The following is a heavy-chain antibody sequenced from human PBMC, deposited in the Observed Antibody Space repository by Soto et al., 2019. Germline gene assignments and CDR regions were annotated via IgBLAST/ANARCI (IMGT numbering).Heavy chain of an antibody. Sequence: QVQLVQSGAEVKKPGASVKVSCKASGYTFTSYGITWVRQAPGQGLEWMGWVNIYEGSTNYAQKFQGRVTMTTDTSTSTVDLELRSLRSDDTAIYYCARERGGYSYGDYWGQGTLVTVSS. D-gene: IGHD5-18*01. CDR2: VNIYEGST. V-gene: IGHV1-18*01. CDR3: ARERGGYSYGDY. CDR1: GYTFTSYG. J-gene: IGHJ4*02.